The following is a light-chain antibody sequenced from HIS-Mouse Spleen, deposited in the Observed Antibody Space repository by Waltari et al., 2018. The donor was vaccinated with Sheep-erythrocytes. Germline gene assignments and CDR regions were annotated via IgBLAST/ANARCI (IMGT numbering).Light chain of an antibody. Sequence: QSALTQPRSVSGSPGQSVTISCTGTSSDVGGYNYVSWYQQHPGKAPKLMIYDLRKRPSGVPDRFPGSKAGNTASLTISGLQAEDEADYYCCSYAGSYTLVFGGGTKLTVL. V-gene: IGLV2-11*01. CDR3: CSYAGSYTLV. J-gene: IGLJ3*02. CDR2: DLR. CDR1: SSDVGGYNY.